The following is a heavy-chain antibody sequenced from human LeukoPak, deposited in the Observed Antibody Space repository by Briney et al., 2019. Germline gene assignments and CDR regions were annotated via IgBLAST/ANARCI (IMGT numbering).Heavy chain of an antibody. CDR1: GYTFTIYY. D-gene: IGHD6-19*01. J-gene: IGHJ4*02. CDR2: INPSGGST. CDR3: ARSIAVAGIVDY. Sequence: ASVKVSCKASGYTFTIYYMHWVRQAPGQGLEWMGIINPSGGSTSYAQKFQGRVTTTRDTSTSTVYMELSSLRSEDTAVYYCARSIAVAGIVDYWGQGTLVTVSS. V-gene: IGHV1-46*01.